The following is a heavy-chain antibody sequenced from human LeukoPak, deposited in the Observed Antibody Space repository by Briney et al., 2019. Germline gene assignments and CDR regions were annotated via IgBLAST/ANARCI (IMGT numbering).Heavy chain of an antibody. Sequence: EASVKVSCKASGGTFSSYAISWVRQAPGQGLEWMGGIIPIFGTANYAQKFQGRVTITADKSTSTAYMELSSLRSEDTAVYYCARDYCIAVAADAAIDAFDIWGQGTMVTVSS. V-gene: IGHV1-69*06. J-gene: IGHJ3*02. D-gene: IGHD6-19*01. CDR1: GGTFSSYA. CDR3: ARDYCIAVAADAAIDAFDI. CDR2: IIPIFGTA.